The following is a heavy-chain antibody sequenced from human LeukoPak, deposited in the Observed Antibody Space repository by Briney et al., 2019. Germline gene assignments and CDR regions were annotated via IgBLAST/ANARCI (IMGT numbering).Heavy chain of an antibody. Sequence: AGGSLRLSCAASGFTFSSYAMSRVRQAPGKGLEWVSAISGSGGSTYYADSVKGRFTISRDNSKNTLYLQMNSLRAEDTAVYYCAKEGKGSPTFDYWGQGTLVTVSS. D-gene: IGHD4-23*01. CDR2: ISGSGGST. V-gene: IGHV3-23*01. J-gene: IGHJ4*02. CDR3: AKEGKGSPTFDY. CDR1: GFTFSSYA.